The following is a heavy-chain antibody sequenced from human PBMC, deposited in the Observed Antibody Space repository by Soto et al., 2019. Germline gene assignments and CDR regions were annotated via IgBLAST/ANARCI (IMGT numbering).Heavy chain of an antibody. CDR1: GFSLTTTRMG. J-gene: IGHJ4*02. CDR2: IYWDDDK. Sequence: SGPTLVNPAHPLTLTCAFSGFSLTTTRMGVAWIRQPPGKALEWLALIYWDDDKRYSPSLKNRLTVSKDTSTNRVVLTITNISPDDTGTYFCAHAGDFDLLSFDRWGPGTLVTVSS. V-gene: IGHV2-5*02. CDR3: AHAGDFDLLSFDR. D-gene: IGHD2-15*01.